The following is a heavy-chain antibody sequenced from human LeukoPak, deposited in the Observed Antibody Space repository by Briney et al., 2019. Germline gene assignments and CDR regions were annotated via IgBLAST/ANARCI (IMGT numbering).Heavy chain of an antibody. CDR3: AREGDSSGYPHDY. Sequence: SETLSLTCTVSGGSISSSSYYWGWIRQPPGKGLEWIGSIYYSGSTYYNPSLKSRVTISVDTSKNQFSLKLSSVTAADTAVYYCAREGDSSGYPHDYWGQGTLVTVSS. CDR2: IYYSGST. CDR1: GGSISSSSYY. V-gene: IGHV4-39*07. D-gene: IGHD3-22*01. J-gene: IGHJ4*02.